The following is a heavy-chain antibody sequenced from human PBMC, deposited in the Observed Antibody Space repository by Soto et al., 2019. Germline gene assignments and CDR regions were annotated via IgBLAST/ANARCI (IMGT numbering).Heavy chain of an antibody. V-gene: IGHV1-8*01. Sequence: TSVKVSCKDSGYSYTSYDSNWVRQATGQGLEWMGWMNPNSGNTGYAQKFQGRVTMTRNTSISTAYMELSSLRSEDTAVYYCARRFLEWLATFDPWGQGTLVTVSS. CDR2: MNPNSGNT. D-gene: IGHD3-3*01. CDR3: ARRFLEWLATFDP. J-gene: IGHJ5*02. CDR1: GYSYTSYD.